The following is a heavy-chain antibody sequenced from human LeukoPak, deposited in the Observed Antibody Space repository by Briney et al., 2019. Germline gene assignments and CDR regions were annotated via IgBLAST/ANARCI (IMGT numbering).Heavy chain of an antibody. CDR1: GFTFDDYT. CDR2: ISWDSDSI. V-gene: IGHV3-43*01. CDR3: VRAYQISGDYYAPNHFDS. Sequence: PGGSLRLSCAASGFTFDDYTMHWVRQTPGKGLEWVSLISWDSDSIYYVDSVKGRFTTSRDNSKNSLYLQMNSLRTEDTALYYCVRAYQISGDYYAPNHFDSWGQGTLVTVSS. D-gene: IGHD3-22*01. J-gene: IGHJ4*02.